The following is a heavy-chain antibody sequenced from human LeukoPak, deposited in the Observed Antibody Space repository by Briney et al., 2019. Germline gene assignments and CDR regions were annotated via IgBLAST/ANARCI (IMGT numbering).Heavy chain of an antibody. CDR1: GFTFSSYA. CDR3: AKVPAVRITIFGVSFDF. CDR2: ISGSGGST. J-gene: IGHJ4*02. Sequence: QPGGSLRLSCAASGFTFSSYAMNWVRQAPGKGLEWVSAISGSGGSTYYADSVKGQFTISRDNSKNTLYLQMNSLRAEDTAVYYCAKVPAVRITIFGVSFDFWGQGTLATVSS. D-gene: IGHD3-3*01. V-gene: IGHV3-23*01.